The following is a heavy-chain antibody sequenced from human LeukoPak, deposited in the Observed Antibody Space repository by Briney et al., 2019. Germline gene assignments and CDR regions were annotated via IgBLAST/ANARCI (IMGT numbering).Heavy chain of an antibody. CDR2: IDPSDSYT. J-gene: IGHJ6*04. V-gene: IGHV5-10-1*01. Sequence: GESLKISCKGSGYSFTSYWLSWVRQMPGKGLEWMGRIDPSDSYTNYSPSFQGHVTISADKSISTAYLQWSSLKASDTAMYYCARHLVREYYYYGMDVWGKGTTVTVSS. CDR3: ARHLVREYYYYGMDV. CDR1: GYSFTSYW. D-gene: IGHD3-10*01.